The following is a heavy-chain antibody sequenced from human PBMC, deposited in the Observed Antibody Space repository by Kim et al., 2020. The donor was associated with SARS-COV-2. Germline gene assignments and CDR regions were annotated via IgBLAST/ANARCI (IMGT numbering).Heavy chain of an antibody. CDR3: ASYYYGSGSRI. Sequence: SETLSLTCTVSGGSISSYYWSWIRQPPGKGLEWIGYIYYSGSTNYNPSLKSRVTISVDTSKNQFSLKLSSVTAADTAVYYCASYYYGSGSRIWGQGTMVTVSS. J-gene: IGHJ3*02. CDR1: GGSISSYY. V-gene: IGHV4-59*01. D-gene: IGHD3-10*01. CDR2: IYYSGST.